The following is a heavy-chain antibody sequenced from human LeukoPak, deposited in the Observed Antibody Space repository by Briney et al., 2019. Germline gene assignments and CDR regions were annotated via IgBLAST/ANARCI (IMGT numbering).Heavy chain of an antibody. Sequence: SETLSLTCTVSGGSISSSSYYWGWIRQPPGKGLEWIGSIYYSGSTYYNPSLKSRVTISVDTSKNQFSLKLSSVTAADTAVYYCASHPRHYYYMDVWGKGTTVTISS. CDR3: ASHPRHYYYMDV. CDR2: IYYSGST. V-gene: IGHV4-39*07. CDR1: GGSISSSSYY. J-gene: IGHJ6*03.